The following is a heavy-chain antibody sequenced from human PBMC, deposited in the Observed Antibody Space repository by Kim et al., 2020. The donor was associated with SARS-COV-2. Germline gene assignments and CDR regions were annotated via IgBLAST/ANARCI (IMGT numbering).Heavy chain of an antibody. Sequence: YADSVKGRFTISRDNAKNSLYLQMNSLRAEDTAVYYCARTSMVATGLFDYWGQETLVTVSS. D-gene: IGHD5-12*01. CDR3: ARTSMVATGLFDY. J-gene: IGHJ4*02. V-gene: IGHV3-21*01.